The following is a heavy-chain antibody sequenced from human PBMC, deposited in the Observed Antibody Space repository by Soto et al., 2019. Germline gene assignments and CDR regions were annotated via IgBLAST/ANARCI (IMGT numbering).Heavy chain of an antibody. CDR2: IYPGDSDT. CDR1: GYSFTSYW. D-gene: IGHD6-13*01. Sequence: GESLKISCKGSGYSFTSYWIGWVRQMPWKGLEWMGIIYPGDSDTRYSPSFQGQVTISADKSISTAYLQWSSLKASDTAMYYCAASIAAAGKNYYYYGMDVWGQGTTVTVSS. J-gene: IGHJ6*02. CDR3: AASIAAAGKNYYYYGMDV. V-gene: IGHV5-51*01.